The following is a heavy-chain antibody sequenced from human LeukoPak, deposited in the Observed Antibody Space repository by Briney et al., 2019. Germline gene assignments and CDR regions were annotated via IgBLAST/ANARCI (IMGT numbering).Heavy chain of an antibody. Sequence: SETLSLTCTVSGGSISSGGYYWSWIRQHPGKGLEWIGYIYYSGSTHYNPSLKSRVTISVDTSKNQFSLKLSSVTAADTAVYYCARGGRITIFGVVIPQPAHSSWFDPWGQGTLVTVSS. V-gene: IGHV4-31*03. CDR1: GGSISSGGYY. CDR3: ARGGRITIFGVVIPQPAHSSWFDP. D-gene: IGHD3-3*01. J-gene: IGHJ5*02. CDR2: IYYSGST.